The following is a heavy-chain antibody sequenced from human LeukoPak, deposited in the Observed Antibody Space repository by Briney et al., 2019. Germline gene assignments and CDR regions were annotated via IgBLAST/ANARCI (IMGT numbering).Heavy chain of an antibody. CDR3: ARHYYYDTSGLFDY. J-gene: IGHJ4*02. V-gene: IGHV4-34*01. D-gene: IGHD3-22*01. Sequence: SETLSLTCAVYGGSFSGYYWSWIRQPPGKGLEWIGEVHQSGSTNHNPSLKSRVTISVDTSKNHFSLKLSSVTAADTAVYYCARHYYYDTSGLFDYWGQGTLVTVSS. CDR1: GGSFSGYY. CDR2: VHQSGST.